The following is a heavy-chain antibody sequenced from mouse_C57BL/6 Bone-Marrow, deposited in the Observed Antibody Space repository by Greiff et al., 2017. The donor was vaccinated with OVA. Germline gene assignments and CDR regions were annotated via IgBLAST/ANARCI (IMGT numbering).Heavy chain of an antibody. CDR2: INPSSGYT. J-gene: IGHJ3*01. D-gene: IGHD1-1*01. Sequence: QVQLKQSGAELARPGASVKMSCKASGYTFTSYTMHWVKQRPGQGLEWIGYINPSSGYTKYNQKFKDKATLTADKSSSTAYMELRSLTSEDSAVYYCTNYYYGSRAWFAYWGQGTLVTVSA. V-gene: IGHV1-4*01. CDR3: TNYYYGSRAWFAY. CDR1: GYTFTSYT.